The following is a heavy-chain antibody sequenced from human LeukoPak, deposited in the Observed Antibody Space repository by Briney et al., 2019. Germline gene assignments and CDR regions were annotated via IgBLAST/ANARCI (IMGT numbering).Heavy chain of an antibody. CDR3: AKDGYRYGSGLEDWFDP. CDR2: ISYDGSNK. D-gene: IGHD3-10*01. V-gene: IGHV3-30*18. CDR1: GFTFSSYG. Sequence: QTGGSLRLSCAASGFTFSSYGMHWVRQAPGKGLEWVAVISYDGSNKYYADSVKGRFTISRDNFKNTLYLQMNSLRAEDTAVYYCAKDGYRYGSGLEDWFDPWGQGTLVTVSS. J-gene: IGHJ5*02.